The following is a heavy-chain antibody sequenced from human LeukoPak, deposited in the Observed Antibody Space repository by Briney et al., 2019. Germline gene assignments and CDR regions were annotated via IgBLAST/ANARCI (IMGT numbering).Heavy chain of an antibody. CDR2: INAYKGNT. CDR3: ARGLSYDFWSGPNAFDI. D-gene: IGHD3-3*01. Sequence: ASVKVSCKASGYTFTSYGISWVRQAPGQGLEWMGWINAYKGNTNYVQKLQGRVTMTTDTSTSTAYMELRSLRSDDTAVYYCARGLSYDFWSGPNAFDIWGQGTMVAVSS. CDR1: GYTFTSYG. J-gene: IGHJ3*02. V-gene: IGHV1-18*01.